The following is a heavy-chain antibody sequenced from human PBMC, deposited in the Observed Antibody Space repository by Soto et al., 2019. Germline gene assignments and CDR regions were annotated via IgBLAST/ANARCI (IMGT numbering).Heavy chain of an antibody. D-gene: IGHD1-26*01. V-gene: IGHV3-23*01. CDR1: GFTFRSHP. Sequence: PGGSLSLSCATSGFTFRSHPMSWIRQAPGTGLEGVSAISGSGGSTYYADAVKGRFTISRDNSKNMLYLQMNSLRGEDTAVYYCVNDTPREQTWGQGTLVTVSS. CDR2: ISGSGGST. J-gene: IGHJ5*02. CDR3: VNDTPREQT.